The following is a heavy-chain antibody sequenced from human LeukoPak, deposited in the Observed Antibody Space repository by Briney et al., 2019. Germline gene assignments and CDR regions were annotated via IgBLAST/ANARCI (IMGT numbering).Heavy chain of an antibody. D-gene: IGHD5-24*01. CDR3: ARGDGYTGGPGY. J-gene: IGHJ4*02. CDR1: GGSISSTTYF. CDR2: VFTTGST. Sequence: SETLSLTCTVAGGSISSTTYFWHWIRQPAGKGLQWIGRVFTTGSTDYNASLKSRVTISLDTSKNQFSLKLNSVTAADTAVYYCARGDGYTGGPGYWGQGALVTVSS. V-gene: IGHV4-61*02.